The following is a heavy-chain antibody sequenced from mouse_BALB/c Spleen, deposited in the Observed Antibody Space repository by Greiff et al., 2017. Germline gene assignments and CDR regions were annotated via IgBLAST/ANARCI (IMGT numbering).Heavy chain of an antibody. CDR1: GYTFTDYA. D-gene: IGHD1-1*01. Sequence: QVQLKESGAELVRPGVSVKISCKGSGYTFTDYAMHWVKQSHAKSLEWIGVISTYYGDASYNQKFKGKATMTVDKSSSTAYMELARLTSEDSAIYYCARGGYGSSFYWYFDVWGAGTTVTVSS. CDR2: ISTYYGDA. V-gene: IGHV1S137*01. CDR3: ARGGYGSSFYWYFDV. J-gene: IGHJ1*01.